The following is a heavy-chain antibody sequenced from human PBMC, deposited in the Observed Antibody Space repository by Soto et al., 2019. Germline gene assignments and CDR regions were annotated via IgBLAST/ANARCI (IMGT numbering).Heavy chain of an antibody. V-gene: IGHV3-64*02. D-gene: IGHD2-15*01. J-gene: IGHJ4*02. CDR3: AIARCSSGPCYYFDY. CDR2: ISRSGDRT. Sequence: EVQLVESGEGLVQPGGSLRLSCAASGFTFSSYNIHWIRQAPGKGLEFVSAISRSGDRTYYADSVKGRFTITRDNSKNTVWLQMGSLRAEDMAVYYCAIARCSSGPCYYFDYWGRGALVSVSS. CDR1: GFTFSSYN.